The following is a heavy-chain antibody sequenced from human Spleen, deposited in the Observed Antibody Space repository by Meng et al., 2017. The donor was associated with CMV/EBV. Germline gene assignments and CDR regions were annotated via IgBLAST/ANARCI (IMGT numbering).Heavy chain of an antibody. J-gene: IGHJ5*02. CDR3: ARVGYCSSTSCTAIYNWFDP. V-gene: IGHV1-69*10. CDR1: SDG. CDR2: MVPELGRA. Sequence: SDGVGWRRKARGKGLEWMRGMVPELGRASYAQRFQSENTITTKKSTSTAYMELSSLRSEDTAVYYCARVGYCSSTSCTAIYNWFDPWGQGTLVTVSS. D-gene: IGHD2-2*01.